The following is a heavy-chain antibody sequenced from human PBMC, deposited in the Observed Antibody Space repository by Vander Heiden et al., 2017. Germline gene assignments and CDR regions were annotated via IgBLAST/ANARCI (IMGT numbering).Heavy chain of an antibody. CDR3: AKDRFGVLGSSYDWFDP. CDR2: ISWNSGSI. Sequence: EVQLVESGGGLVQPGRSLRLSCAASGFTFDDYAMHWVRQAPGKGLGWVSGISWNSGSIGYADSVKGRFTISRDNAKNSLYLQMNSLRAEATALYYCAKDRFGVLGSSYDWFDPWGQGTLVTVSS. V-gene: IGHV3-9*01. J-gene: IGHJ5*02. CDR1: GFTFDDYA. D-gene: IGHD3-10*01.